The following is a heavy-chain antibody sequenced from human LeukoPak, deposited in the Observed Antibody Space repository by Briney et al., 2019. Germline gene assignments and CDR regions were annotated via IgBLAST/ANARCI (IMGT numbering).Heavy chain of an antibody. CDR1: GFTFTSSA. Sequence: SVKVSCKASGFTFTSSAMQWVRQARGQRLEWIGWIVVGSGNTNYAQKFQERVTITRDMSTSTAYMELSSLRSEDTAVYYCAALKQLRLLEWCPSSDVWGKGTTVTVSS. V-gene: IGHV1-58*02. D-gene: IGHD3-3*01. J-gene: IGHJ6*04. CDR2: IVVGSGNT. CDR3: AALKQLRLLEWCPSSDV.